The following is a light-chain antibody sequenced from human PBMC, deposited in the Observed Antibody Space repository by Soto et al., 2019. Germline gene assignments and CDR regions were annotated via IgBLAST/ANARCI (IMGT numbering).Light chain of an antibody. J-gene: IGKJ5*01. CDR1: QSISSY. Sequence: DIQMTPSPSSLSASVGARVTITFWASQSISSYLNWYQQKPGKAPKLLIYAASSLQCGVPSRFSGSGSGTDFTLTISSLQPEDFAAYYCQQSYSTITFGQGTRLEVK. CDR2: AAS. CDR3: QQSYSTIT. V-gene: IGKV1-39*01.